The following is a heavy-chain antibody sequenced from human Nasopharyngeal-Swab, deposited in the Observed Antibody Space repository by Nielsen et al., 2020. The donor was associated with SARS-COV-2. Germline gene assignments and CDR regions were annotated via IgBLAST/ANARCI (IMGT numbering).Heavy chain of an antibody. V-gene: IGHV3-33*01. D-gene: IGHD6-13*01. Sequence: SLNTSCAASGCTFSSYGMHWVRQAPGKGLEWVAVIWYDGSNKYYADSVKGRFTSSRDNSKNTLYLQMNSLRAEDTAVYYCARDRASSWSIDNWGQGSLVTVSS. CDR2: IWYDGSNK. CDR3: ARDRASSWSIDN. CDR1: GCTFSSYG. J-gene: IGHJ4*02.